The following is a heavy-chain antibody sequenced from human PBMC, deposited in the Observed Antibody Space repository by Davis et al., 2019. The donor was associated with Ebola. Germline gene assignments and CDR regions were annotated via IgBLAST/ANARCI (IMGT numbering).Heavy chain of an antibody. D-gene: IGHD3-22*01. CDR2: ISSSSSTI. CDR3: ARAHYYDSSGYSHDAFDI. J-gene: IGHJ3*02. CDR1: GFTFSSYS. Sequence: PGGSLRLSCAASGFTFSSYSMNWVRQAPGKGLEWVSYISSSSSTIYYADSVKGRFTISRDNSKNTLYLQMNSLRAEDTAVYYCARAHYYDSSGYSHDAFDIWGQGTMVTVSS. V-gene: IGHV3-48*01.